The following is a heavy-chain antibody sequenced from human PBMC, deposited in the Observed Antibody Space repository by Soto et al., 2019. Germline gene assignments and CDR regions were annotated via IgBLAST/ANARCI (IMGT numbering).Heavy chain of an antibody. Sequence: GGSLRLSCAASGFTFSSYWMSWVRQAPGKGLEWVANIKQDGSDKYYVDSVKGRFTISRDNSKNTLYLQMNSLRAEDTAVYYCAKDRGSYYYYYGMDVWGQGTRVPFSS. V-gene: IGHV3-7*01. J-gene: IGHJ6*02. D-gene: IGHD1-26*01. CDR3: AKDRGSYYYYYGMDV. CDR1: GFTFSSYW. CDR2: IKQDGSDK.